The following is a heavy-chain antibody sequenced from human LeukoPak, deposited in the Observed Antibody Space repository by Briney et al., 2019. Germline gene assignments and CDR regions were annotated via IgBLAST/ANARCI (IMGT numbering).Heavy chain of an antibody. Sequence: TGGSLRLSCAASGFTFSSYWMHWVRQAPGKGLVWVSRINSDGSTTSYADSVMGRFTISRDNAKNTLYLQMNSLRAEDTAVYYCARVIYSGWEGELSDWGQGTLVTVSP. CDR2: INSDGSTT. CDR1: GFTFSSYW. CDR3: ARVIYSGWEGELSD. J-gene: IGHJ4*02. V-gene: IGHV3-74*01. D-gene: IGHD6-19*01.